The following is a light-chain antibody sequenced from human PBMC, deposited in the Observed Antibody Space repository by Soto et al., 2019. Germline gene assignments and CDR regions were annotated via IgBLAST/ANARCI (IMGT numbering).Light chain of an antibody. CDR3: QSYDSSLSGSTV. J-gene: IGLJ2*01. V-gene: IGLV1-40*01. CDR1: SSNIGAGYD. CDR2: NNN. Sequence: QSVLTQPPAVSGAPGQRVTISCSGSSSNIGAGYDVHWYQQLPGTGPKLLIYNNNDRPSGVPDRFSGSKSGTSASLAIAGLQAEDEADYYCQSYDSSLSGSTVFGGGTKLTVL.